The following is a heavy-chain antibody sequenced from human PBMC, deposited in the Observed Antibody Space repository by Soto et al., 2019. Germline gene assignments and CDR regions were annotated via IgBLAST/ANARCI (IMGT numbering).Heavy chain of an antibody. Sequence: QVQLQESGPGLVKPSQTLSLTCTVSGGSISSGGYYWSWIRQHPGKGLEWIGYIYYSGSTYYNPSLKSRVTISVDTSKSQFSLKLSSVTAADTAVYYCARDSRYSSSASPYYYYGMDVWGQGTTVTVSS. CDR1: GGSISSGGYY. J-gene: IGHJ6*02. V-gene: IGHV4-31*03. CDR2: IYYSGST. CDR3: ARDSRYSSSASPYYYYGMDV. D-gene: IGHD6-6*01.